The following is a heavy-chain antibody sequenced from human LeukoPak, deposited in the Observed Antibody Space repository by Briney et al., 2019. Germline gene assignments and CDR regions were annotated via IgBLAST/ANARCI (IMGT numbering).Heavy chain of an antibody. J-gene: IGHJ3*02. CDR2: IKQDGSEK. D-gene: IGHD5-24*01. CDR3: TRDDGYNRFYI. V-gene: IGHV3-7*01. CDR1: GFTFSDYF. Sequence: GGSLRLSCAASGFTFSDYFMNWVRQAPGKGLEWVANIKQDGSEKYYVDSVRGRFTISRDTAKNSLYLQMNTLGAEDTAVYYCTRDDGYNRFYIWGQGTMVSVSS.